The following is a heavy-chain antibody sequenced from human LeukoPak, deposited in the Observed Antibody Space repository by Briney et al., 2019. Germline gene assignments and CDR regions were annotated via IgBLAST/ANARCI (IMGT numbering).Heavy chain of an antibody. V-gene: IGHV3-66*01. J-gene: IGHJ2*01. D-gene: IGHD3-10*01. CDR3: ARVGAGQNWYFDL. CDR1: GFTVSSNY. CDR2: IYSGGST. Sequence: GGSLRLSCAASGFTVSSNYMSWVRQAPGKGLEWVSVIYSGGSTYYADSVKGRFTISRDNSKNTLYLQMNSLRAEDTAVYYCARVGAGQNWYFDLWGRGTLVTVSS.